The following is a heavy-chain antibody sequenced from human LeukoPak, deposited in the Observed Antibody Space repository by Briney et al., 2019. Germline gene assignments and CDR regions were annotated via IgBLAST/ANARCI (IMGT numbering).Heavy chain of an antibody. J-gene: IGHJ4*02. CDR3: AKDGSDCSGGSCYHYFDY. V-gene: IGHV3-23*01. CDR2: ISGSGGST. D-gene: IGHD2-15*01. CDR1: GFTFSSYA. Sequence: GGSLRLSRAASGFTFSSYAMSWVRQAPGKGLEWVSAISGSGGSTYYADSVKGRFTISRDNSKNTLYLQMNSLRAEDTAVYYCAKDGSDCSGGSCYHYFDYWGQGTLVTVSS.